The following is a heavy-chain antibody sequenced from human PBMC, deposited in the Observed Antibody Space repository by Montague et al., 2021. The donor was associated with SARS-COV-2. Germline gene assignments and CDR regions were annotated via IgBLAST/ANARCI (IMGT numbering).Heavy chain of an antibody. CDR1: GSSLRTSGVG. CDR3: VHSYADYLFDY. Sequence: PALVKPRQTLTLTCSFSGSSLRTSGVGVGWIRQPPGKALEWLAVIYWDDDKRYSPSLKSRLTITKDTSKNQVVLTMTNMDPVDTATYYCVHSYADYLFDYWGQGTLVRVSS. J-gene: IGHJ4*02. CDR2: IYWDDDK. D-gene: IGHD4-17*01. V-gene: IGHV2-5*02.